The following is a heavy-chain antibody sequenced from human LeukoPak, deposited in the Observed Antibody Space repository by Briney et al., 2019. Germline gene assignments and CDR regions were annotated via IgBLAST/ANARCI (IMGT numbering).Heavy chain of an antibody. V-gene: IGHV4-59*01. CDR1: GGSISSYY. CDR2: IYYSGST. D-gene: IGHD3-10*01. CDR3: ARRVTMVRGNRYNWFDP. J-gene: IGHJ5*02. Sequence: SETLSLTCTVSGGSISSYYWSWIRQPPGKGLEWIGYIYYSGSTNYNPSLKSRVTISVDTYKNQFSLKLSSVTAADTAVYYCARRVTMVRGNRYNWFDPWGQGTLVTVSS.